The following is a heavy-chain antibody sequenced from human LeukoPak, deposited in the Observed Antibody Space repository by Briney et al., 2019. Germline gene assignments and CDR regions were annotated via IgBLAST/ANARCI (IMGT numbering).Heavy chain of an antibody. CDR3: ALECGGDCSESAFDI. CDR1: GFTFSRYW. CDR2: IKQDGSEK. D-gene: IGHD2-21*02. J-gene: IGHJ3*02. Sequence: GGSLRLSCAASGFTFSRYWMSWVRQAPGKGLEWVANIKQDGSEKYYVDSVKGRFTISRDNAKNSLYLQMNSLRAEDTAVYYCALECGGDCSESAFDIWGQGTMVTVSS. V-gene: IGHV3-7*01.